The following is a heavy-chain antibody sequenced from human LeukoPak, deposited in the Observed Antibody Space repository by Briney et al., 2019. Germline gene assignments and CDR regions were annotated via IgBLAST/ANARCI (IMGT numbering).Heavy chain of an antibody. J-gene: IGHJ3*02. D-gene: IGHD6-19*01. CDR1: GFSLASFW. V-gene: IGHV3-74*03. Sequence: GASLRLSCTASGFSLASFWIHWVRQVPGQGLEWVSRVSPEVDKTYADSVKGRFTISRHSGGNGVYLQMKNVRVEDTGRYFCVRVFEVMGSGWYGDAFDMWGQGTMVTVSA. CDR2: VSPEVDKT. CDR3: VRVFEVMGSGWYGDAFDM.